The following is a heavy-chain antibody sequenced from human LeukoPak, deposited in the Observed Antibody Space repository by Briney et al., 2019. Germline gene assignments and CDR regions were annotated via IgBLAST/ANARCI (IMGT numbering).Heavy chain of an antibody. V-gene: IGHV1-46*01. Sequence: ASVKVSCKASGYTFTSYYMHWVRQAPGQGLEWMGIINPSGGSTSYAQKFQGRVTMTRDMSTSTVYMELSSPRSEDTAVYYCAREVAAAGTIGYWGQGTLVTVSS. CDR3: AREVAAAGTIGY. CDR1: GYTFTSYY. J-gene: IGHJ4*02. D-gene: IGHD6-13*01. CDR2: INPSGGST.